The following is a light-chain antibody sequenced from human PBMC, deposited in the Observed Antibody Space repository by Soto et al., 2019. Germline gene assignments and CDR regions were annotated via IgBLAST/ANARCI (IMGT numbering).Light chain of an antibody. Sequence: ETVMTQSPVTLSVSPGDTATLSCRASQRVSSHLAWYQQKPGQAPRLLIYDASNRATGIPARFSGSGSGTEFTLTISSLQSGDAAVYYCQQYYEWPRGTFGQGTKVDIK. V-gene: IGKV3D-15*01. CDR1: QRVSSH. CDR2: DAS. CDR3: QQYYEWPRGT. J-gene: IGKJ1*01.